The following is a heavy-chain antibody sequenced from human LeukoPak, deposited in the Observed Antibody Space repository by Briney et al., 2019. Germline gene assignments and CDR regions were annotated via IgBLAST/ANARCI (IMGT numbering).Heavy chain of an antibody. CDR2: ISSGSSTI. CDR1: GFTFNSCG. CDR3: ARENIVVVTAIRDAFDI. Sequence: GGSLRLSCAAPGFTFNSCGMHWVRQAPGKGLEWVSYISSGSSTIYYADSVKGRFTISRDNAKNSLCLQMNSLRDEDTAVYYCARENIVVVTAIRDAFDIWGQGTMVTVSS. D-gene: IGHD2-21*02. J-gene: IGHJ3*02. V-gene: IGHV3-48*02.